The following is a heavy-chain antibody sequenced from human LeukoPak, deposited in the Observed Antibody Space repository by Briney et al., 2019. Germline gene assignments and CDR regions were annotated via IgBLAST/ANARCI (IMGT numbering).Heavy chain of an antibody. J-gene: IGHJ3*02. D-gene: IGHD6-13*01. CDR3: ARFIPAAGQNDAFDI. CDR1: DDSISDYY. Sequence: PSETLSLTCTVSDDSISDYYRGWIRQPPGKGLEWIGYFYNSGRSTYNPSLKSRVTMSVDTSKNQFSLKLSSVTAADTAVYYCARFIPAAGQNDAFDIWGQGTMVTVSS. V-gene: IGHV4-59*01. CDR2: FYNSGRS.